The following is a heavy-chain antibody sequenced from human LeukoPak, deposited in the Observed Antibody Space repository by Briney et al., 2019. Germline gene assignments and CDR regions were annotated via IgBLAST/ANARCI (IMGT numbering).Heavy chain of an antibody. J-gene: IGHJ4*02. V-gene: IGHV3-30*04. D-gene: IGHD3-3*01. CDR2: ISYDGSNK. CDR3: ARVDFWSGTGYYFDY. CDR1: GFTFSSYA. Sequence: GGSLRLSCAASGFTFSSYAMHWVRQAPGKGLEWVAVISYDGSNKYYADSVKGRFTISRDNSKNTLYLQMNSLRAEDTAVYYCARVDFWSGTGYYFDYWGQGTLVTVSS.